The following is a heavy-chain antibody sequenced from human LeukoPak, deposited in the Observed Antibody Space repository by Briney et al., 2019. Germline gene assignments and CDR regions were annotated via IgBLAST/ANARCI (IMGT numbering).Heavy chain of an antibody. V-gene: IGHV4-34*01. CDR2: IYHSGST. CDR1: GGSFSGYY. CDR3: ARKSVGSGTFDY. J-gene: IGHJ4*02. Sequence: SETLSLTCAVYGGSFSGYYWSWIRQPPGKGLEWIEEIYHSGSTNYNPSLKSRVTISVDKSKNQFSLKLSSVTAVDTAVYYCARKSVGSGTFDYWGQGTLVTVSS. D-gene: IGHD3-10*01.